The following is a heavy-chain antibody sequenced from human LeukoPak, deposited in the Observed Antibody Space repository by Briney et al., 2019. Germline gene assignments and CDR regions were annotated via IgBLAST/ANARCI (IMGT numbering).Heavy chain of an antibody. J-gene: IGHJ4*02. CDR1: GGSISSYY. CDR2: IYYSGST. Sequence: SETLSLTCTVSGGSISSYYWSWIRQPPGKGLEWIGYIYYSGSTNYNPSLKSRVTISVDTSKNQFSLKLSSVTAADTAVYYCARLVAAGTRPFDYWGQGTLVTVSS. D-gene: IGHD6-13*01. CDR3: ARLVAAGTRPFDY. V-gene: IGHV4-59*08.